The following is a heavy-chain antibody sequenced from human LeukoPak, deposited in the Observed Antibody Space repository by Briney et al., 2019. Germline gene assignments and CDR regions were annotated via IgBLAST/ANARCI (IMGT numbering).Heavy chain of an antibody. CDR2: IYYSGST. Sequence: PSETLSLTCTVSGGSISSGDYYWSWIRQPPGKGLEWIGYIYYSGSTYYNPSLKSRVTISADTSKNQFSLKLSSVTAADTAVYYCAREMGGDYYDSSGYYDNDYWGQGTLVTVSS. CDR1: GGSISSGDYY. D-gene: IGHD3-22*01. CDR3: AREMGGDYYDSSGYYDNDY. J-gene: IGHJ4*02. V-gene: IGHV4-30-4*01.